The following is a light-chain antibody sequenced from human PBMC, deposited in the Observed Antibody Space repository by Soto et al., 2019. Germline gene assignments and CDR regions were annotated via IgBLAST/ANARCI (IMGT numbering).Light chain of an antibody. J-gene: IGLJ2*01. CDR2: EVN. CDR1: SSDIGSNNF. Sequence: QSALTQPASVSGSPGQSIAISCTGSSSDIGSNNFVSWYQQHPGKAPQFMIYEVNKRPPGISNRFSGSKSGNTASLTISGLQAEDEADYYCCSYAGTTSFVFGGGTQLTVL. V-gene: IGLV2-23*02. CDR3: CSYAGTTSFV.